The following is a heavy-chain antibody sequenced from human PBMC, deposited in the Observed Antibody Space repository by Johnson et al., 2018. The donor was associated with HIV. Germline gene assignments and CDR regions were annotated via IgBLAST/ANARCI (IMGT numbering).Heavy chain of an antibody. J-gene: IGHJ3*02. Sequence: VQLVESGGGVVQPGGSLRLSCAASGFTVSSNYMSWVRQAPGKGLEWVSVIYSGGSTYYADSVKGRFTISRDNSKNTLYLQMNSLRAEDTAVYYCARAGDADAFDIWGQGTMVTVSS. CDR1: GFTVSSNY. D-gene: IGHD3-10*01. CDR2: IYSGGST. CDR3: ARAGDADAFDI. V-gene: IGHV3-66*02.